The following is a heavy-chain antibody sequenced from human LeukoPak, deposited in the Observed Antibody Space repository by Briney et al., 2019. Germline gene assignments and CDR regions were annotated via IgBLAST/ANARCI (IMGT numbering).Heavy chain of an antibody. V-gene: IGHV3-30*02. J-gene: IGHJ4*02. CDR1: GFTFSSYG. Sequence: PGGSLRLSCAASGFTFSSYGMHWVRQAPGKGLEFVAFIRYDGSNKYYADSVKGRFTISRDNSKNTLYLHMNSLRAEDTAVYYCAKVDYGDYEKFDYWGQGPLVTVSS. D-gene: IGHD4-17*01. CDR3: AKVDYGDYEKFDY. CDR2: IRYDGSNK.